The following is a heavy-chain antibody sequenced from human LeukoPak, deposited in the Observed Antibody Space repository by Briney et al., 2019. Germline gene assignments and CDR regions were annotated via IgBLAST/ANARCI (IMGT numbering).Heavy chain of an antibody. Sequence: PSEALSLTCAVYGGSFNGYYWSWIRQPPGKGLEWIGEGNHNGGTKYNPSLKSRVAISADSSKNQFSLKLSSVTAADTAVYYCAKNGQSGFSFDPWGQGTLVTVSS. CDR2: GNHNGGT. V-gene: IGHV4-34*01. CDR1: GGSFNGYY. CDR3: AKNGQSGFSFDP. D-gene: IGHD1-26*01. J-gene: IGHJ5*02.